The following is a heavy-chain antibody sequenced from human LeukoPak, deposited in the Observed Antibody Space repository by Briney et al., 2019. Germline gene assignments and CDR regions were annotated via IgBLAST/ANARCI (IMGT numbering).Heavy chain of an antibody. J-gene: IGHJ4*02. CDR1: GFTFSSYS. V-gene: IGHV3-21*01. D-gene: IGHD4-17*01. CDR2: ISSSSSYI. CDR3: ARERGTVTTVFDY. Sequence: GGSLRLSCAASGFTFSSYSMNWARQAPGKGLEWVSSISSSSSYIYYADSVKGRFTISRDNAKNSLYLQMNSLRAEDTAVYYCARERGTVTTVFDYWGQGTLVTVSS.